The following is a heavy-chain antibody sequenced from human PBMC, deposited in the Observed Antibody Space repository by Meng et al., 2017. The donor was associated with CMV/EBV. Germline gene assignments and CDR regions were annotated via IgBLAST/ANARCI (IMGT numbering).Heavy chain of an antibody. CDR3: AKDSSTSLNYHYAMDV. Sequence: GESLKISCAASGFTFTSYNMHWVRQGPRKGPEWVSVIPYRGITEYYADSVKGRFTITRDDSKKMLNLQMNDLRVEDTAVYYCAKDSSTSLNYHYAMDVWGQGTTVTVSS. J-gene: IGHJ6*02. D-gene: IGHD2-2*01. V-gene: IGHV3-30-3*01. CDR1: GFTFTSYN. CDR2: IPYRGITE.